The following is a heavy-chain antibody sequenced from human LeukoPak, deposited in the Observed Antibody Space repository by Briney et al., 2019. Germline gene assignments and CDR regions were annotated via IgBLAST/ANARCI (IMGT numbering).Heavy chain of an antibody. Sequence: VSGPTLVNPTQTLTLTCTFSGFSLSTSGVGVGWIRQPPGKALEWLALIYWDDDKRYSPSLKSRLTITKDTSKNQVVLTMTNMDPLNTPTNSFAHKRQNNNFDYWAQEPWSPSPQ. D-gene: IGHD1-14*01. CDR3: AHKRQNNNFDY. V-gene: IGHV2-5*02. CDR1: GFSLSTSGVG. J-gene: IGHJ4*01. CDR2: IYWDDDK.